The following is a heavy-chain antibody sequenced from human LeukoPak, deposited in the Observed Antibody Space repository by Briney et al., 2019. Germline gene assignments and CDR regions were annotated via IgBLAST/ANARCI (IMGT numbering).Heavy chain of an antibody. V-gene: IGHV3-48*03. D-gene: IGHD3-10*02. CDR3: AELGITMIGGV. CDR2: ISSSGSTI. Sequence: GGSLRLSCAASGFTFSSYEMNWVRQAPGKGLEWASYISSSGSTIYYADSVKGRFTISRDNAKNSLYLQMNSLRAEDTAVYYCAELGITMIGGVWGKGTTVTVSS. CDR1: GFTFSSYE. J-gene: IGHJ6*04.